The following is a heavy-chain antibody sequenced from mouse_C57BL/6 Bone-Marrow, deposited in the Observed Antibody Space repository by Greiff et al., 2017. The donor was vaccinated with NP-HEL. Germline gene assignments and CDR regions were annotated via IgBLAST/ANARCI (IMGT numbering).Heavy chain of an antibody. J-gene: IGHJ4*01. D-gene: IGHD4-1*02. CDR3: ARSNWGLYAMDY. CDR1: GYTFTNYW. Sequence: VQLVESGAELVRPGTSVKMSCKASGYTFTNYWIGWAKQRPGHGLEWIGDIYPGGGYTNYNEKFKGKATLTADKSSSTAYMQFSSLTSEDSAIYYCARSNWGLYAMDYWGQGTSVTVSS. CDR2: IYPGGGYT. V-gene: IGHV1-63*01.